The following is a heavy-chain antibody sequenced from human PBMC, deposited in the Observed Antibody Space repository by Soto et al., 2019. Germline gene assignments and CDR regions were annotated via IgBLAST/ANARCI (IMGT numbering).Heavy chain of an antibody. CDR3: ARSDNYVPFDH. J-gene: IGHJ4*02. V-gene: IGHV4-30-4*01. CDR2: IYYSGFT. CDR1: GGSISSGDYY. D-gene: IGHD4-4*01. Sequence: QVQLQESGPGLVKPSQTLSLTCTVSGGSISSGDYYWSWIRQPPGKGLEWIGYIYYSGFTYYNPSLNSRLTMSVDTSKNQFSLKLSSVIAADTAVYYCARSDNYVPFDHWGKGTLVTVSS.